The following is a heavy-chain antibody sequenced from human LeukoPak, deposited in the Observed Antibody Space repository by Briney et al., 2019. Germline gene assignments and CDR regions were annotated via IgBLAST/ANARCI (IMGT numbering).Heavy chain of an antibody. D-gene: IGHD5-12*01. CDR2: ISTTSRYI. CDR1: GFTFSRYS. J-gene: IGHJ4*02. V-gene: IGHV3-21*01. CDR3: ARGNSDYDHDY. Sequence: GGSLRLSCAASGFTFSRYSMNWVRQAPGKGLEWVSAISTTSRYIYYADSVQGRFTVTRDNAKNSLSLQMNSLRADDTAVYYCARGNSDYDHDYWGQGTLVTVSS.